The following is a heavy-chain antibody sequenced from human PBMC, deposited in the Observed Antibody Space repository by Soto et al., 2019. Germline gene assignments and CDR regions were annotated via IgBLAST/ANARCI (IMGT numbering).Heavy chain of an antibody. V-gene: IGHV3-33*01. CDR3: ARDRTGKLWVAGIDY. D-gene: IGHD6-19*01. J-gene: IGHJ4*02. CDR2: IWYDGSNK. CDR1: GFTFSSYG. Sequence: QVQLVKSGGGVVQPGRSLRLSCAASGFTFSSYGMHWVRQAPGKGLEWVAVIWYDGSNKYYADSVKGRFTISRDNSKNTVYRQMNSLRAEDTAVYYCARDRTGKLWVAGIDYWGQGALVTVSS.